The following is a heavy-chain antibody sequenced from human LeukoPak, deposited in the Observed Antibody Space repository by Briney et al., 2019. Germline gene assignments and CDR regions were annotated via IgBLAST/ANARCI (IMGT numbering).Heavy chain of an antibody. CDR1: GGSISSYY. CDR2: IYYSGST. Sequence: SETLSLTCTVSGGSISSYYWSWIRQPPGKGLEWIGYIYYSGSTNYNPSLKSQVTISVDTSKNQFSLKLSSVTAADTAVYYCARDTGITRILPAFQFDPWGQGTLVTVSS. V-gene: IGHV4-59*01. CDR3: ARDTGITRILPAFQFDP. D-gene: IGHD3-10*01. J-gene: IGHJ5*02.